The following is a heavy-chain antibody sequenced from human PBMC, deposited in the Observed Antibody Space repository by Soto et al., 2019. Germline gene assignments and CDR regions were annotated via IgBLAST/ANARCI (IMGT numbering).Heavy chain of an antibody. Sequence: SETLSLTCAVYGGSFSGYYWSWIRQPPGKGLEWIGEINHSGSTNYNPSLKSRVTISVDTSKNQFSLKLSSVTAADTAVYYCARGQDVAAVDPLYWGQGTLVTVS. CDR1: GGSFSGYY. CDR3: ARGQDVAAVDPLY. V-gene: IGHV4-34*01. J-gene: IGHJ4*02. CDR2: INHSGST. D-gene: IGHD6-13*01.